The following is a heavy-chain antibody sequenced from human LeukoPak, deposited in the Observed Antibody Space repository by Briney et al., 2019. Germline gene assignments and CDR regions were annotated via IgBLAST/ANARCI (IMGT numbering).Heavy chain of an antibody. CDR3: ARVAVVPARWFDP. CDR2: IYYSGST. J-gene: IGHJ5*02. V-gene: IGHV4-30-4*08. Sequence: SEILSLTCTVSGGSISSGDYYWNWIRQPPGKGLEWIGYIYYSGSTYYNPSLKSRVTISVDTSKNQFSLKLSSVTAADTAVYYCARVAVVPARWFDPWGQGTLVTVSS. CDR1: GGSISSGDYY. D-gene: IGHD2-2*01.